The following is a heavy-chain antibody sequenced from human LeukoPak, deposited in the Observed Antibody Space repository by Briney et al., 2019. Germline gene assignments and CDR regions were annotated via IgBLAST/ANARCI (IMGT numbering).Heavy chain of an antibody. V-gene: IGHV6-1*01. CDR1: GDSVSSSRSA. J-gene: IGHJ4*02. CDR3: ARVNSWTEEPDTGFDY. D-gene: IGHD1-14*01. CDR2: TYYRSGWYN. Sequence: SQTLSLTCAISGDSVSSSRSAWNWLRQSPSRGLEWLGRTYYRSGWYNDYAVSVKSRITISPDTSKNQFSLQLNSLTPEDTAVYFCARVNSWTEEPDTGFDYWGQGTLVTVSS.